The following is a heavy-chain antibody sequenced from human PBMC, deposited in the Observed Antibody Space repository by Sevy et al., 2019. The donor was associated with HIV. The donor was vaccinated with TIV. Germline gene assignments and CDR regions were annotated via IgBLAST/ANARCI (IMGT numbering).Heavy chain of an antibody. CDR2: ISSSSSYT. Sequence: GGSLRLSCAASGFTFSDYYMSWIRQAPGKGLEWVSYISSSSSYTNYADSVKGRFTISRDNAKNSLYLQMNSLRAEDTAVYYCARDLAAAVHDAFDIWGQWTMVTVSS. D-gene: IGHD6-13*01. V-gene: IGHV3-11*06. CDR1: GFTFSDYY. J-gene: IGHJ3*02. CDR3: ARDLAAAVHDAFDI.